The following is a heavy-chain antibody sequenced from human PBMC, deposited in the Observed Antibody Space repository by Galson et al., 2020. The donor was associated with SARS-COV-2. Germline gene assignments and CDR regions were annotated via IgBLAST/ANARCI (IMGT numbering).Heavy chain of an antibody. V-gene: IGHV1-18*01. CDR2: ISAYHGNT. D-gene: IGHD3-10*01. CDR1: RYTFTSYG. CDR3: ARDGPVSGRYYYYYYGMGV. Sequence: ASVKVSYKASRYTFTSYGISWVRQDPRQGLEWMGWISAYHGNTNYAQKPQGRDTMTTDTSTSTAYMELRSVRSDDTAVYYCARDGPVSGRYYYYYYGMGVWGQGTTVTVSS. J-gene: IGHJ6*02.